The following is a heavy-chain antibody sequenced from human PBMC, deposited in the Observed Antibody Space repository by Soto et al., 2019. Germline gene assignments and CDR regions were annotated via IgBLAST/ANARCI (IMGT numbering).Heavy chain of an antibody. CDR2: IKQDGSEK. V-gene: IGHV3-7*01. CDR1: GFTFSNYY. D-gene: IGHD3-10*01. Sequence: EVQLVESGGGLVQPGGSLRLSCAASGFTFSNYYMSWVRQAPGKGLEWVANIKQDGSEKYYVDSVKGRFTISRDNAKNSLYLQMNSLRAEDTAVYYCASDGWVRGVIGYWGQGTLVTVSS. J-gene: IGHJ4*02. CDR3: ASDGWVRGVIGY.